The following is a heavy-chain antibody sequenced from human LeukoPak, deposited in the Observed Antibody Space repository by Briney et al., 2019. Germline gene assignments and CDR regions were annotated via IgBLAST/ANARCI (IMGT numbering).Heavy chain of an antibody. CDR3: AGGWFGENGMDV. V-gene: IGHV1-8*01. Sequence: ASVKVSCKASGYTFNSDINWVRQATGQGLEWMGWMNANSGNADYSQKFQGRVTMTRDTSISTAYMELRSLRSDDTAVYYCAGGWFGENGMDVWGQGTTVTVSS. CDR1: GYTFNSD. D-gene: IGHD3-10*01. CDR2: MNANSGNA. J-gene: IGHJ6*02.